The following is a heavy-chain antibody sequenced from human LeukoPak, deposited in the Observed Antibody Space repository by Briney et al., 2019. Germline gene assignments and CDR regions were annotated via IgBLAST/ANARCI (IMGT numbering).Heavy chain of an antibody. CDR2: IYYSGTT. CDR1: GGSTTTSY. Sequence: PSETLSLTCTASGGSTTTSYWNWIRQPPGKGLEWIGLIYYSGTTNYNPSLKSRVTMSIDTSKNQFSLRLTSVTAADAAVYYCARETTLMQPPFFDYWGQGSLVTVSS. CDR3: ARETTLMQPPFFDY. D-gene: IGHD4-11*01. V-gene: IGHV4-59*01. J-gene: IGHJ4*02.